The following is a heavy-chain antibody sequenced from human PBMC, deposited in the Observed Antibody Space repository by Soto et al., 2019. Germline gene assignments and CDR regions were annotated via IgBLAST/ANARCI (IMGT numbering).Heavy chain of an antibody. Sequence: EVQLVESGGGLVQPGRSLRLSGAAPGFTLDDYAMNWVRQVPGKGLDGVSGISWDSGRRGYADSVKGGLTISRDNAKNSLYLQMNSLRAVATALYYCARDVSRYYDNRGGFDYWGQGTLVTVSS. CDR3: ARDVSRYYDNRGGFDY. CDR1: GFTLDDYA. V-gene: IGHV3-9*01. CDR2: ISWDSGRR. D-gene: IGHD3-22*01. J-gene: IGHJ4*02.